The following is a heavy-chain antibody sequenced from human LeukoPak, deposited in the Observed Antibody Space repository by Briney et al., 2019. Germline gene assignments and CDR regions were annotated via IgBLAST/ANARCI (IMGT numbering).Heavy chain of an antibody. Sequence: GGSLRLSCAASGFTFDDYGMSWVRQAPGKGLEWVSGINWNGGSTGYADSVKGRFTISRDNAKNSLYLQMNSLRAEDTALYYCARDLQVGATSGPGYWGQGTLVTGSS. CDR3: ARDLQVGATSGPGY. V-gene: IGHV3-20*04. CDR2: INWNGGST. CDR1: GFTFDDYG. D-gene: IGHD1-26*01. J-gene: IGHJ4*02.